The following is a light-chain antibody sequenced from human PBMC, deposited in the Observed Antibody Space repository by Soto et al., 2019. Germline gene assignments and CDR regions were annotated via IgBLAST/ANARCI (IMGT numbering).Light chain of an antibody. CDR2: DAS. CDR3: QQRSNWPPIT. Sequence: EIVLTQSPATLSLSPGERATLSCRASQSVSSYLAWYQQKPGQAPRLLIYDASNSATGIPARFSGSGSGTDFTLTISSLEPEDFAVYYCQQRSNWPPITFGQGTRLKIK. V-gene: IGKV3-11*01. CDR1: QSVSSY. J-gene: IGKJ5*01.